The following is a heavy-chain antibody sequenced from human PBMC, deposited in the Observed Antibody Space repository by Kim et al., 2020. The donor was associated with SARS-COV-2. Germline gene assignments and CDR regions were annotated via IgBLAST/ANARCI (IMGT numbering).Heavy chain of an antibody. CDR2: INPNSGNT. D-gene: IGHD4-17*01. Sequence: ASVKVSCKASGYTFTSYDINWVRQATGQGLEWMGCINPNSGNTVYAQKFQGRVTMTRNTSISTAYMELSSLRSEDTSVYYCASTVFFRVFLVRYYFVYW. CDR3: ASTVFFRVFLVRYYFVY. J-gene: IGHJ4*01. V-gene: IGHV1-8*01. CDR1: GYTFTSYD.